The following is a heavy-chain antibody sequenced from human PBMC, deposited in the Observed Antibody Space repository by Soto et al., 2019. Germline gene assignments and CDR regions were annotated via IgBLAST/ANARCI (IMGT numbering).Heavy chain of an antibody. Sequence: QVQLVESGGGVVQPGRSLRLSCAASGFTFSSYAMHWVRQAPCKGLEWVAIISYDGSNKYYADSVKGRFTISRDNSKNTLYLQMNSLRAEDTAVYYCARVGYDFCFDYWGQGTLVTVSS. CDR2: ISYDGSNK. V-gene: IGHV3-30-3*01. CDR1: GFTFSSYA. J-gene: IGHJ4*02. D-gene: IGHD3-3*01. CDR3: ARVGYDFCFDY.